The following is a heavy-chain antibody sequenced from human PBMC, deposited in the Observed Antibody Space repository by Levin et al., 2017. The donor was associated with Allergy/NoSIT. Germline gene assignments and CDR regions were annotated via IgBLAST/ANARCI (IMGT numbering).Heavy chain of an antibody. J-gene: IGHJ1*01. CDR3: AKAYKYFQH. Sequence: GGSLRLSCAASGFTFSSYGMHWVRQAPGKGLEWVAVISYDGSNKYYADSVKGRFTISRDNSKNTLYLQMNSLRAEDTAVYYCAKAYKYFQHWGQGTLVTVSS. CDR2: ISYDGSNK. CDR1: GFTFSSYG. D-gene: IGHD2-2*02. V-gene: IGHV3-30*18.